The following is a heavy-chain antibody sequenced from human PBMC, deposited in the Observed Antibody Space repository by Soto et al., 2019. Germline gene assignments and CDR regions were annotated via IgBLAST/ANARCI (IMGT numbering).Heavy chain of an antibody. Sequence: PTLSCPAAGYTCSSRWMHWVRQAPGKGLEWVALIXYDGSXKYYADYVKGXXTISRDNXXNTLYLQMNSLRAEDTAVYYCARHYGGEDAFGIWGQATMATV. CDR2: IXYDGSXK. D-gene: IGHD3-16*01. J-gene: IGHJ3*02. V-gene: IGHV3-33*01. CDR3: ARHYGGEDAFGI. CDR1: GYTCSSRW.